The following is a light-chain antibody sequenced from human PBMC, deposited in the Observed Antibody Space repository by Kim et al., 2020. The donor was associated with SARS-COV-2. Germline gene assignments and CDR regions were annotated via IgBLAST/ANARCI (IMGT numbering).Light chain of an antibody. CDR1: SSDVGGYNF. Sequence: QSVVTQPDSVSGSPGQSITISCTGTSSDVGGYNFVSWYQQHPGQVPKLMIYDVSDRPSGVSNRFSGSKSGDTASLTISGLQAEDEADYYCSSYTSANTVVFGGGTKVTVL. J-gene: IGLJ2*01. CDR2: DVS. V-gene: IGLV2-14*03. CDR3: SSYTSANTVV.